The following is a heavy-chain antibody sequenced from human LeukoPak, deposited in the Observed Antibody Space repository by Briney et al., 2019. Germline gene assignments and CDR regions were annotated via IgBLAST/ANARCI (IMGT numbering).Heavy chain of an antibody. CDR3: ARQLNSSGYSHAFDI. CDR1: GFTFSSYD. J-gene: IGHJ3*02. D-gene: IGHD3-22*01. V-gene: IGHV3-13*01. Sequence: GGSLRLSCAASGFTFSSYDMHWVRQATGKGLEWVSAIGTAGDTYYPGSVKGRFTISRENAKNSLYLQMNSLRAGDTAVYYCARQLNSSGYSHAFDIWGQGTMVTVSS. CDR2: IGTAGDT.